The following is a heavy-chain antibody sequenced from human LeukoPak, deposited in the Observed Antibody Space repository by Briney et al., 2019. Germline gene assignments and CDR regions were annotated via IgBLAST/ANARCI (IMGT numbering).Heavy chain of an antibody. CDR3: ARDGKRWLQLMALDY. V-gene: IGHV1-18*01. CDR1: GYTFTSYD. CDR2: ISAYNGNT. J-gene: IGHJ4*02. Sequence: ASVKVSCKASGYTFTSYDINWVRQAPGQGLEWMGWISAYNGNTNYAQKLQGRVTMTTDTSTRIAYMELRSLRSDDTAVYYCARDGKRWLQLMALDYWGQGTLVTVSS. D-gene: IGHD2-8*01.